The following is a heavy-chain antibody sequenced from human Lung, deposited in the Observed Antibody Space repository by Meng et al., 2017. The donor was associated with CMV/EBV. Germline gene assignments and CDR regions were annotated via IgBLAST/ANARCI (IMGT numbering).Heavy chain of an antibody. CDR3: ARGSLSVVDPDHYFDY. CDR2: ISYSGST. J-gene: IGHJ4*02. V-gene: IGHV4-59*01. CDR1: GGSINNYY. Sequence: LXXTVSGGSINNYYWTWIRQPPGMRLEWIGYISYSGSTKYNPSLKSRVTISVDTSKNHFSLKLSSVTAADTAVYYCARGSLSVVDPDHYFDYWGQGTXVTVSS. D-gene: IGHD2-15*01.